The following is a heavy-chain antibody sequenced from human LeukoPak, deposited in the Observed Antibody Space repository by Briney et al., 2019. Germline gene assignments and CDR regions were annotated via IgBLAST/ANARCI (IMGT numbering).Heavy chain of an antibody. CDR1: GFTFSSYD. CDR3: AGFGISFIGGV. J-gene: IGHJ6*04. V-gene: IGHV3-48*03. CDR2: IRSSGSTI. D-gene: IGHD4-23*01. Sequence: PGGSLRLSCAASGFTFSSYDMNWVRQAPGKGLEWVSYIRSSGSTIYYADSVKGRFTISRDNAKNSLYLQMNSLRAEDTAVYYFAGFGISFIGGVWGKGTPVTISS.